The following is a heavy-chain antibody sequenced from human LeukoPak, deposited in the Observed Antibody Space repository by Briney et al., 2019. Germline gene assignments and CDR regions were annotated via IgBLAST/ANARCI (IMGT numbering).Heavy chain of an antibody. CDR1: GGTFSSYT. CDR3: ARVNGGKSHFDY. J-gene: IGHJ4*02. Sequence: ASVKVSCKASGGTFSSYTISWVRQAPGQGLEWMGRIIPIFGTANYAQKFQGRVTITADESTSTAYIELSSLRSEDTAVYYCARVNGGKSHFDYWGQGPLVTVSS. D-gene: IGHD4-23*01. CDR2: IIPIFGTA. V-gene: IGHV1-69*13.